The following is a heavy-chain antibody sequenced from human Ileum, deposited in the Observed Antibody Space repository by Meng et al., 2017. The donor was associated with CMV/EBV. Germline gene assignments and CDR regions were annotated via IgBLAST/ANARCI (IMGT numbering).Heavy chain of an antibody. D-gene: IGHD1-26*01. Sequence: QVQLVGVGGGLVKPGGSLRLSCAASGFTFSDYYMTWFRQSPGKGLEWVSFISSSSGYTSYADSVKGRFTISRDNAKNSLYLQMNSLRAEDTALYYCARGRVGATSGLDYWGQGTLVTVSS. CDR2: ISSSSGYT. CDR1: GFTFSDYY. CDR3: ARGRVGATSGLDY. V-gene: IGHV3-11*05. J-gene: IGHJ4*02.